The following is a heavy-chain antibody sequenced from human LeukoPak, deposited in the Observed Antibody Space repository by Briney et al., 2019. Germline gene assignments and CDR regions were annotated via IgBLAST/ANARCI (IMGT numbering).Heavy chain of an antibody. J-gene: IGHJ4*02. CDR1: EVTVSSNY. CDR3: ARDNGAAQFDY. V-gene: IGHV3-66*01. CDR2: IYSGGRT. D-gene: IGHD4-17*01. Sequence: GGSLRLSCAASEVTVSSNYMSWVRQAPGKGLEWVSVIYSGGRTYYADSVKGRFTISRDNSKNTLYLQMNSLRAEDTAVYYCARDNGAAQFDYWGQGTLVTVSS.